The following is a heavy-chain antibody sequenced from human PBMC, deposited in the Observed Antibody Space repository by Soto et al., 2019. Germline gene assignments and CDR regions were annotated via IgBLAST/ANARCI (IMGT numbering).Heavy chain of an antibody. J-gene: IGHJ4*02. CDR3: AKQPLIAVAELDY. D-gene: IGHD6-19*01. Sequence: SLRLSCAASGFTFSSYGMHWVRQAPGKGLEWVAVISYDGSNKYYADSVKGRFTISRDNSKNTLYLQMNSLRAEDTAVYYCAKQPLIAVAELDYWGQGTLVTVSS. V-gene: IGHV3-30*18. CDR1: GFTFSSYG. CDR2: ISYDGSNK.